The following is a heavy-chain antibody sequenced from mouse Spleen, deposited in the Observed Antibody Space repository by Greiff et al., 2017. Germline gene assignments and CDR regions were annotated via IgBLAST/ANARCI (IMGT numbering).Heavy chain of an antibody. V-gene: IGHV1-55*01. D-gene: IGHD6-2*01. J-gene: IGHJ1*01. CDR1: GYTFTSYW. Sequence: QVQLQQSGAELVKPGASVKMSCKASGYTFTSYWITWVKQRPGQGLEWIGDIYPGSGSTNYNEKFKSKATLTVDTSSSTAYMQLSSLTSEDSAVYYCARGESGYFDVWGAGTTVTVSS. CDR2: IYPGSGST. CDR3: ARGESGYFDV.